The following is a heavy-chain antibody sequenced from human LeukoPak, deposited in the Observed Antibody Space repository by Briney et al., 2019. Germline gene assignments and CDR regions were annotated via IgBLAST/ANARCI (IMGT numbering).Heavy chain of an antibody. J-gene: IGHJ1*01. CDR3: AKELGYCSAGWCEYFQH. D-gene: IGHD2-15*01. V-gene: IGHV3-48*01. CDR1: GFTFSSYS. CDR2: ISSSSSTI. Sequence: GGSLRLSCAASGFTFSSYSMNWVRQAPGKGLEWVSYISSSSSTIYYADSVKGRFIISRDNSKNTLYLQMNSLRAEDTAIYYCAKELGYCSAGWCEYFQHWGQGTLVTVSS.